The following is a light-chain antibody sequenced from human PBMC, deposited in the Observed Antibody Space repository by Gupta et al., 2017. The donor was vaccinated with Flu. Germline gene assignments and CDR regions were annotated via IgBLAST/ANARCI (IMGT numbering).Light chain of an antibody. Sequence: SGDALPKKYAYGYQQKSGQAPVLVIYEDSKRPSGIPERFSGSSSGTMATLTISGAQVEDEADYYCYSTDSSGNRVFGGGTKLTVL. CDR2: EDS. CDR3: YSTDSSGNRV. J-gene: IGLJ3*02. V-gene: IGLV3-10*01. CDR1: ALPKKY.